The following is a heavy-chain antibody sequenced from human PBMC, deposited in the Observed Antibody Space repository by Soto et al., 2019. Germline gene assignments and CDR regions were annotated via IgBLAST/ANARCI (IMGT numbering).Heavy chain of an antibody. J-gene: IGHJ4*02. D-gene: IGHD3-16*01. Sequence: SETLSLTCAVSGGSFRCYFWSWIRQSPDKGLEWIGEINDSGSTYYNPSFKSRLTISVDTSKSQISLTLTSVTAADSAVYYCQGGDFWGPGTRVTVSS. V-gene: IGHV4-34*01. CDR3: QGGDF. CDR1: GGSFRCYF. CDR2: INDSGST.